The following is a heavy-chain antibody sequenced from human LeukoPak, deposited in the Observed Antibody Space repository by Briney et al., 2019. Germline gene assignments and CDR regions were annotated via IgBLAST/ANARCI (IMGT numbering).Heavy chain of an antibody. CDR1: GGSISSSSYY. CDR2: IYYSGST. Sequence: SETLSLTCTVSGGSISSSSYYWGWIRQPPGKGLEWIGYIYYSGSTNYNPSLKSRVTISVDTSKNQFSLKLSSVTAADTAVYYCARGGVGAFVYWGQGTLVTVSS. CDR3: ARGGVGAFVY. J-gene: IGHJ4*02. D-gene: IGHD1-26*01. V-gene: IGHV4-61*05.